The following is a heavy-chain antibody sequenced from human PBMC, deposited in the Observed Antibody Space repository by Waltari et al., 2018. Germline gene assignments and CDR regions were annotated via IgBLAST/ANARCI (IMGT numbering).Heavy chain of an antibody. CDR3: ARDVPNGYFDY. Sequence: VHLVQSGGGLIQPGGSLRRSCGAHGSTFNNYWMTGVRKAPGKGLEWVANINQDGRDKNYVDSVEGRFTISRDNAQNSVYLQMNSLRAEDTAVYYCARDVPNGYFDYWGSGTLVTVSS. V-gene: IGHV3-7*01. J-gene: IGHJ4*02. CDR2: INQDGRDK. CDR1: GSTFNNYW. D-gene: IGHD1-1*01.